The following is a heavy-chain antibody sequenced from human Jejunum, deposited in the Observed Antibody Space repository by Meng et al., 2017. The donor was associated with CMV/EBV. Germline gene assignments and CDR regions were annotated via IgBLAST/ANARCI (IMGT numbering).Heavy chain of an antibody. CDR3: ARVGLGNRDTKPTYYLDA. J-gene: IGHJ5*02. D-gene: IGHD2-21*01. CDR1: SNVD. Sequence: SNVDMSWVRKAQGKGLGWGSGLSYINSITYYADFVRGRVSLSRDNSKNTLSLQLDSLRAEDTAIYYCARVGLGNRDTKPTYYLDAWGQGTLVTVSS. CDR2: LSYINSIT. V-gene: IGHV3-23*01.